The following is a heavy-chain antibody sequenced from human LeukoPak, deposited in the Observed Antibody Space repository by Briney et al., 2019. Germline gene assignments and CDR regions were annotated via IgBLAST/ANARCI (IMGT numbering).Heavy chain of an antibody. CDR1: GGSISTSSSY. V-gene: IGHV4-39*01. Sequence: SETLSLTCTVPGGSISTSSSYSGWIRQPPGRGLEWIGSIYYRGNTYHNPSLKSRVTISVDPSKNQFYLCATSVTTTDTAVYFCARPVSGTATQGYDSWGQGILVTVAS. CDR2: IYYRGNT. CDR3: ARPVSGTATQGYDS. J-gene: IGHJ4*02. D-gene: IGHD1-1*01.